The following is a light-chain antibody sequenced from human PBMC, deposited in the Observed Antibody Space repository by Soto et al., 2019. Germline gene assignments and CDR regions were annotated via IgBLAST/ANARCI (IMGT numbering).Light chain of an antibody. V-gene: IGKV3-20*01. CDR2: GAS. J-gene: IGKJ5*01. CDR3: LQYDGWPLT. Sequence: EIVLTQSPGTLSLSPGERATLSCRASQSIISSYLGWYQQKPGQAPRLLIYGASTRATGIPARFSGDGSGTEFTLTIDSLQSEDFVVYYCLQYDGWPLTFGQGTRLEIK. CDR1: QSIISSY.